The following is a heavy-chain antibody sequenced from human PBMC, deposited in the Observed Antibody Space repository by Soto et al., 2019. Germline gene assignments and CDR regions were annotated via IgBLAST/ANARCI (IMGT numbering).Heavy chain of an antibody. Sequence: SETLSLTCAVSGYSISSGYYWGWIRQSPGKGLEWIGSIHHGGSPLYNPSLKGRVAISIDTSKNQLSLDLSSVTAADTAIYYCARGWPECATYFWVQGTPGTRSS. CDR2: IHHGGSP. CDR3: ARGWPECATYF. V-gene: IGHV4-38-2*01. D-gene: IGHD2-15*01. CDR1: GYSISSGYY. J-gene: IGHJ4*02.